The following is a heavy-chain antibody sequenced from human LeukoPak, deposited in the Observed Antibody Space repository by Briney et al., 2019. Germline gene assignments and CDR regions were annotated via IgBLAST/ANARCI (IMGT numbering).Heavy chain of an antibody. Sequence: KPGGSLRLSCAASGFTFSSYSMNWVRQAPGKGLEWVSSISSSSSYIYYADSVKGRFTISRDNAKNSLYLQMNSLRAEDTAVYYCARGLPIAVAGDYWGQGTLVTVSS. CDR2: ISSSSSYI. V-gene: IGHV3-21*01. CDR1: GFTFSSYS. J-gene: IGHJ4*02. D-gene: IGHD6-19*01. CDR3: ARGLPIAVAGDY.